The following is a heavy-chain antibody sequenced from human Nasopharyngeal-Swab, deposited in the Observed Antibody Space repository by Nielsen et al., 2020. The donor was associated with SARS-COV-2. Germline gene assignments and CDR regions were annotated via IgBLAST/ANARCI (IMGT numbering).Heavy chain of an antibody. V-gene: IGHV5-51*01. CDR2: VYPGNSEI. Sequence: GEYLNISCMASGYSFVHHWFGWVRQKPGQGLEWMGMVYPGNSEIAYSPSFQGQVTISADKSINTAYLQWSSMMASDTAMYFCARRAARDGYNYEVDPWGQGTLVTVSS. CDR3: ARRAARDGYNYEVDP. CDR1: GYSFVHHW. D-gene: IGHD5-24*01. J-gene: IGHJ5*02.